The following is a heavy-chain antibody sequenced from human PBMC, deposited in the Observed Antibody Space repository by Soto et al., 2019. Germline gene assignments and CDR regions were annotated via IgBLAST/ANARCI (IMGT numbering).Heavy chain of an antibody. V-gene: IGHV1-18*01. J-gene: IGHJ6*02. CDR3: AKNGQPPYYYYGLDV. CDR1: GYTFTRYG. CDR2: ISGYNGDT. Sequence: GASVKVSFTASGYTFTRYGISWVRQAPGQGLEWMGWISGYNGDTNYAQKFQGRVSMTIDTSTTTAYMELRSLTSDDTAVYYCAKNGQPPYYYYGLDVWGQGTKVTVSS. D-gene: IGHD2-8*01.